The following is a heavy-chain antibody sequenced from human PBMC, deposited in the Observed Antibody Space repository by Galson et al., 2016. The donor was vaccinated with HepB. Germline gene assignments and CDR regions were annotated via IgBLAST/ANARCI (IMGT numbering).Heavy chain of an antibody. Sequence: SLRLSCAASGFTFNTYAMSWARQAPGKGLEWVSTISHTGGSTYYADSVKGRFTISRDNSKNTLYLQMNSLRAEDTAVYYCAKVSRRDYALPYFDYWGQGTLVTVSS. J-gene: IGHJ4*02. V-gene: IGHV3-23*01. D-gene: IGHD4/OR15-4a*01. CDR2: ISHTGGST. CDR3: AKVSRRDYALPYFDY. CDR1: GFTFNTYA.